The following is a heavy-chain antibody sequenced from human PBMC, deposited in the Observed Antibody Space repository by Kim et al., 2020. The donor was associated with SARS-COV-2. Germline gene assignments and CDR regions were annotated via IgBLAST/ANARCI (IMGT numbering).Heavy chain of an antibody. V-gene: IGHV4-59*01. Sequence: GSTNYNPSLKSRVTISVDTSKNQFSLKLSSVTAADTAVYYCALSDGDFDYWGQGTLVTVSS. D-gene: IGHD2-21*01. J-gene: IGHJ4*02. CDR3: ALSDGDFDY. CDR2: GST.